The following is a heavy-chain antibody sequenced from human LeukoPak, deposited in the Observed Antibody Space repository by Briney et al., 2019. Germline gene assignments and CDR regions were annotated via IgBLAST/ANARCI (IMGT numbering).Heavy chain of an antibody. CDR2: ISSSSSYI. CDR3: ARVDADYYGSGSYYHYYYYGMDV. V-gene: IGHV3-21*01. CDR1: GFTFSSYS. D-gene: IGHD3-10*01. J-gene: IGHJ6*02. Sequence: GGSLRLSCAASGFTFSSYSMNWVRQAPGKGLEWVSSISSSSSYIYYADSVKGRFTTSRDNAKNSLYLQMNSLRAEDTAVYYCARVDADYYGSGSYYHYYYYGMDVWGQGTTVTVSS.